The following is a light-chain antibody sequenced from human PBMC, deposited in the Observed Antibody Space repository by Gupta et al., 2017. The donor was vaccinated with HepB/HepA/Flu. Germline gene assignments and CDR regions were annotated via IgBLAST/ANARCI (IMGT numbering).Light chain of an antibody. CDR2: SAS. CDR1: QGISNF. J-gene: IGKJ2*01. V-gene: IGKV1-39*01. Sequence: DIQMTQSPSSLSASVGDRVTITCRASQGISNFLNWYQQRPGKAPKVLIYSASNLQSGVPSRFIGSASGTDFTLTISGLELEDFATYYCQQSYSIPHTFGRGTTLEIK. CDR3: QQSYSIPHT.